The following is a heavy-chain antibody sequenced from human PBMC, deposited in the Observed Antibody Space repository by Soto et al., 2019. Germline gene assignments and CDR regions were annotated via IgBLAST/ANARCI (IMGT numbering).Heavy chain of an antibody. Sequence: GGSLRLSCAASGFTFSSYWMHWVRQAPGKGLVWVSRINSDGSSTSYADSVKGRFTISRDNAKNTLYLQMNSLRAEDTAVYYCARDQTWHDPEWELLGGWFDPWGQGTLVTVSS. V-gene: IGHV3-74*01. CDR1: GFTFSSYW. CDR3: ARDQTWHDPEWELLGGWFDP. J-gene: IGHJ5*02. CDR2: INSDGSST. D-gene: IGHD1-26*01.